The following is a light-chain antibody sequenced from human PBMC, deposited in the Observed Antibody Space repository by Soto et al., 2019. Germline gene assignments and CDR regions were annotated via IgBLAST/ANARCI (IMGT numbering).Light chain of an antibody. CDR1: QNDLYTSNNKNQ. Sequence: DIVMTQSPDSLAVSLGERATINCKSSQNDLYTSNNKNQLAWYQQKPGQPPKLLIYWAYTRESGVPDRFSGSGSGTTSTLTISSLQAEDVAAYYSHQYHNPPYTFVQGTNLVIK. J-gene: IGKJ2*01. CDR2: WAY. V-gene: IGKV4-1*01. CDR3: HQYHNPPYT.